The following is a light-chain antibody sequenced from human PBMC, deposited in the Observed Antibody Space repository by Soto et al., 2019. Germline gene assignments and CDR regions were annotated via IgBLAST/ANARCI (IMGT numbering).Light chain of an antibody. CDR1: SRDVGSYNL. J-gene: IGLJ3*02. V-gene: IGLV2-14*02. CDR3: SSYTSSSTLSWV. Sequence: QPVLTQPASVSGSPGQSITMSCTGTSRDVGSYNLVSWYQQHPGKAPKLMIYEVSNRPSGVSNRFSGSKSGNTASLTISGLQAEDEADYYCSSYTSSSTLSWVFGGGTKVTVL. CDR2: EVS.